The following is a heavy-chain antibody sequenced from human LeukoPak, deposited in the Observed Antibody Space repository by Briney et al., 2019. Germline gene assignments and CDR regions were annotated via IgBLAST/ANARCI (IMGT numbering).Heavy chain of an antibody. V-gene: IGHV1-46*01. CDR3: ARDRRYYGSGSPNLFDP. CDR2: IKPSDGST. Sequence: GSSVKVSCKASGGTFSSYTINWVRQAPGQGLEWLGMIKPSDGSTTYAQKFQGRVTMTRDTSTSTVYMELSSLRSEDAAVYYCARDRRYYGSGSPNLFDPWGQGTLVTVSS. J-gene: IGHJ5*02. CDR1: GGTFSSYT. D-gene: IGHD3-10*01.